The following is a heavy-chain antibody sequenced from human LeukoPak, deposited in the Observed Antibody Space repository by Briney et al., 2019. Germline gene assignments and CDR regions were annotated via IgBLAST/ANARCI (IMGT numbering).Heavy chain of an antibody. V-gene: IGHV3-21*01. D-gene: IGHD2-2*01. Sequence: GGSLRLSCAASGFTFSSYSMNWVRQAPGKGLEWVSSISSSSSYIYYADSVKGRFTISRDNAKNSLYLQMNSLRAEDTAVYYCARERDIVVVPAATVHDAFDIWGQGTMVTVSS. CDR2: ISSSSSYI. CDR3: ARERDIVVVPAATVHDAFDI. CDR1: GFTFSSYS. J-gene: IGHJ3*02.